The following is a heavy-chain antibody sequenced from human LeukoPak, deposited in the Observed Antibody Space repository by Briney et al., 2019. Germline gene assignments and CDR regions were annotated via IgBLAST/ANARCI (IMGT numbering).Heavy chain of an antibody. CDR2: ISVRAGTI. D-gene: IGHD3-22*01. J-gene: IGHJ6*02. V-gene: IGHV3-48*03. Sequence: PGGSLRLSCAASGFGFGQYEMNWVRQAPGKGLECIEYISVRAGTIYYGDSAEGRFTISRDDAKNSLYLQMNGLRVEDTAIYYCAKDFPHYYEVPHGMDVWGQGTTVTV. CDR3: AKDFPHYYEVPHGMDV. CDR1: GFGFGQYE.